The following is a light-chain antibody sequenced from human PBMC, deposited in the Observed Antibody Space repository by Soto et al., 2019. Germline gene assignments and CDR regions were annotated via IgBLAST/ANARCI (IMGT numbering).Light chain of an antibody. CDR1: QSLLYSDGNTF. CDR3: MQGTHWPLS. Sequence: DVVMTQSPLSLPVTLGQPASISCRSSQSLLYSDGNTFLSWFHQRPGQSPRRLIYWVSNRDSGVPDRFSGSGLGTDFTLKISRVEAEDVGLYFCMQGTHWPLSFGGGTTVEIK. CDR2: WVS. J-gene: IGKJ4*01. V-gene: IGKV2-30*01.